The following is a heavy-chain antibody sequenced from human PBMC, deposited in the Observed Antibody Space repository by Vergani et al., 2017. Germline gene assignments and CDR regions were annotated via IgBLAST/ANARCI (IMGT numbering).Heavy chain of an antibody. Sequence: QLQLQESGPGLVKPSETLSLTCTVSGGSISSSSYYWGWLRQPPGKGLEWIGSIYYSGSTYYNPSLKSRVTISVDTSKNQFSLKLSSVTAADTAVYYCAGHGAATYYYDSSGYAIEGSTTYGMDVWGQGTTVTVSS. D-gene: IGHD3-22*01. CDR1: GGSISSSSYY. V-gene: IGHV4-39*01. J-gene: IGHJ6*02. CDR2: IYYSGST. CDR3: AGHGAATYYYDSSGYAIEGSTTYGMDV.